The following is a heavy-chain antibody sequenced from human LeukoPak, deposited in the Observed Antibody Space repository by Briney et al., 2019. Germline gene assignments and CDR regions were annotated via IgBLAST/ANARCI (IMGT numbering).Heavy chain of an antibody. V-gene: IGHV4-61*01. D-gene: IGHD3-3*01. CDR3: ARESRHYYDFWSGSYYYYYYGMDV. CDR2: IYYSGST. J-gene: IGHJ6*02. CDR1: GGSVSSGSYY. Sequence: SETLSLTCTVSGGSVSSGSYYWSWIRQPPGKGLEWIGYIYYSGSTNYNPSLKSRVTISVDTSKNQFSLKLSSVTAADTAVCYCARESRHYYDFWSGSYYYYYYGMDVWGQGTTVTVSS.